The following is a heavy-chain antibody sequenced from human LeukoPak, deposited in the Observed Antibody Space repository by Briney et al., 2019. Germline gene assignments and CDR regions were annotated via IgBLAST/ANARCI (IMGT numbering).Heavy chain of an antibody. Sequence: GGSLRLSCAASGFTFSSYARSCGPEAPGEGLECGSAINGSGGSTYYADSVKGRVTISRDNTKNTPYLQMNSLRDEDTVVYYCAKDPLDGGYWGQGNLVPVSS. D-gene: IGHD3/OR15-3a*01. CDR3: AKDPLDGGY. CDR1: GFTFSSYA. CDR2: INGSGGST. J-gene: IGHJ4*02. V-gene: IGHV3-23*01.